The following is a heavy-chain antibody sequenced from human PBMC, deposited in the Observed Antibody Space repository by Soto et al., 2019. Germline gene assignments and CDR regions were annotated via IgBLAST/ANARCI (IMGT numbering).Heavy chain of an antibody. CDR3: ARDLDIDGFDP. Sequence: ASVKVSCTASGYTFTSYGISWVRQAPGQGLEWMGWSSAYNGNTNYAQKIQGRVNMTTDTSTSTAYMELRSLRSDDTAVYYCARDLDIDGFDPWGQGTLVTVAS. CDR1: GYTFTSYG. J-gene: IGHJ5*02. V-gene: IGHV1-18*01. CDR2: SSAYNGNT. D-gene: IGHD5-12*01.